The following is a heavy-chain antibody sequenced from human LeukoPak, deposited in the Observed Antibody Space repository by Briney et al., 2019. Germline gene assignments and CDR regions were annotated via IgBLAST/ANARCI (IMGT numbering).Heavy chain of an antibody. CDR2: TYYRSKWYN. CDR1: GDSVSSNSAA. J-gene: IGHJ4*02. D-gene: IGHD6-19*01. Sequence: SQTLSLTCAISGDSVSSNSAAWNWITQSPSRGLEWLGRTYYRSKWYNKYAASVKSRITIKPDTSKNQFSLQLNSLTPEDTAVYYCAREPDYSGCDCWGQGTLVTVSS. V-gene: IGHV6-1*01. CDR3: AREPDYSGCDC.